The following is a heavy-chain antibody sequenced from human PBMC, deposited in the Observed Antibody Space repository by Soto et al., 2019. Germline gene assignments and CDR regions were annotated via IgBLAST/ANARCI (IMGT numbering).Heavy chain of an antibody. CDR1: GFTFSSYG. Sequence: QVQLVESGGGVVQPGRSLRLSCAASGFTFSSYGMHWVRQAPGKGLEWVAVISYDGSNKYYADSVKGRFTISRDNSKKTLYLQMNSLRAEDTAVYYCAKVRGSGYYYYYGMDVWGQGTTVTVSS. CDR2: ISYDGSNK. D-gene: IGHD2-15*01. V-gene: IGHV3-30*18. J-gene: IGHJ6*02. CDR3: AKVRGSGYYYYYGMDV.